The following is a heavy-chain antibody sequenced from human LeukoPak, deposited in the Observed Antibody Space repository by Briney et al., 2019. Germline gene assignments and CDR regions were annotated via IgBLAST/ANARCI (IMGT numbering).Heavy chain of an antibody. V-gene: IGHV4-34*01. CDR3: ARRKRYYDFWGGYSFDP. J-gene: IGHJ5*02. D-gene: IGHD3-3*01. Sequence: SETLSLTCAVYGGSFSGYYWSWIRQPPGKGLEWIGEINHSGSTNYNPSLKSRVTISVDTSKNQFSLKLSSVTAADTAVYYCARRKRYYDFWGGYSFDPWGQGTLVTVSS. CDR1: GGSFSGYY. CDR2: INHSGST.